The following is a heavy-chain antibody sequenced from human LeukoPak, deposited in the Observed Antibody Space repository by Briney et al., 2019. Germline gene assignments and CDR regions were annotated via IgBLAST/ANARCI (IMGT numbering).Heavy chain of an antibody. CDR2: IYYSGST. Sequence: SETLSLTCTVSGGSISSSSYYWGWIRQPPGKGLEWIGSIYYSGSTNYSPSLESRVTISLDTSKSQFSLQLRSVTAADTAVYYCARVKIPVGYSYSSFDYWGQGILVTVSS. CDR3: ARVKIPVGYSYSSFDY. CDR1: GGSISSSSYY. V-gene: IGHV4-39*07. D-gene: IGHD1-1*01. J-gene: IGHJ4*02.